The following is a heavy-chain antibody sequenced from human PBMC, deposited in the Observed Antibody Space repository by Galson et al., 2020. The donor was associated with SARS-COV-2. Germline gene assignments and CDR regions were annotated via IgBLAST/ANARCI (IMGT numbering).Heavy chain of an antibody. CDR1: GFTFSSYG. Sequence: QAGGSLRLSCAASGFTFSSYGMHWVRQAPGKGLEWVAVISYDENNNYYADSVKGRFTISRDSSKNTLYLQMNSLRAEDTAIYYCAKEGLTGRGRHFENWGQGTLVTVSS. V-gene: IGHV3-30*18. J-gene: IGHJ4*02. CDR3: AKEGLTGRGRHFEN. CDR2: ISYDENNN. D-gene: IGHD3-9*01.